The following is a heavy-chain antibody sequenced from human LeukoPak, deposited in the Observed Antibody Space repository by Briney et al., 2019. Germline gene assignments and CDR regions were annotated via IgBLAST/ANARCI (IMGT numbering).Heavy chain of an antibody. CDR3: ARILTAIVAVDY. D-gene: IGHD5-12*01. Sequence: GGSLRLSCAASGFTFSSYAMSWVRQAPGKGLEWVSAISGSGGSTYYADSVKGRFTISRDNSKNTLYLQMNSLRAEDTAVYYCARILTAIVAVDYWGQGILVTVSS. CDR2: ISGSGGST. CDR1: GFTFSSYA. V-gene: IGHV3-23*01. J-gene: IGHJ4*02.